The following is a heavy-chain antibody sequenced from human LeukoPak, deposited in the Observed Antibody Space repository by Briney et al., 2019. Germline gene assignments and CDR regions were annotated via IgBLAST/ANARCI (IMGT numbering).Heavy chain of an antibody. CDR1: GGSISSYY. Sequence: SSETLSLTCTVSGGSISSYYWSCIRQPPGKGLEWIGYIYYSGSTNYNPSLKSRVTISVDTSKNQFSLKLSSVTAADTAVYYCARLASVAGASLGYMDVWGKGTTVTVSS. V-gene: IGHV4-59*01. CDR3: ARLASVAGASLGYMDV. J-gene: IGHJ6*03. D-gene: IGHD6-19*01. CDR2: IYYSGST.